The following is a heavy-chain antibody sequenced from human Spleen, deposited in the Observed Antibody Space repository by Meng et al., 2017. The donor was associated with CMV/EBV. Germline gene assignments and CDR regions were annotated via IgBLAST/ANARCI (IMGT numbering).Heavy chain of an antibody. V-gene: IGHV1-18*01. CDR1: GYTFTSYG. Sequence: ASVKVSCKASGYTFTSYGISWVRQAPGQGLEWMGWISAYNGNTSYAQKLQGRVTMTTDTSTSTAYMELRSLRSDDTAVYYCARDRGQLVFKGYGMDVWGQGTTVTVSS. D-gene: IGHD6-13*01. J-gene: IGHJ6*02. CDR3: ARDRGQLVFKGYGMDV. CDR2: ISAYNGNT.